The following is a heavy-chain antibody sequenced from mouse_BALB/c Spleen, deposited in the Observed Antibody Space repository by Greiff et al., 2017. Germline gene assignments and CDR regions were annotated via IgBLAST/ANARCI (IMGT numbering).Heavy chain of an antibody. V-gene: IGHV5-17*02. CDR1: GFTFSSFG. Sequence: EVQRVESGGGLVQPGGSRKLSCAASGFTFSSFGMHWVRQAPEKGLEWVAYISSGSSTIYYADTVKGRFTISRDNPKNTLFLQMTSLRSEDTAMYYCARSELLWLRHWYFDVWGAGTTVTVSS. CDR2: ISSGSSTI. D-gene: IGHD2-2*01. CDR3: ARSELLWLRHWYFDV. J-gene: IGHJ1*01.